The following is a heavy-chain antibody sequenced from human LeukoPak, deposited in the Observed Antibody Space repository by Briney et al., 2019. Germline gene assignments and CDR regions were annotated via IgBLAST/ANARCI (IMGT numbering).Heavy chain of an antibody. J-gene: IGHJ4*02. CDR2: IGGSGGIT. D-gene: IGHD6-13*01. CDR3: AGHSSSWYPSY. CDR1: GITFSSYG. Sequence: GGSLRLSCAASGITFSSYGMSWVRQAPGKGLEWVSTIGGSGGITYYADSVKGRFTISRDNAKNSLYLQMNSLRAEDTAVYYCAGHSSSWYPSYWGQGTLVTVSS. V-gene: IGHV3-23*01.